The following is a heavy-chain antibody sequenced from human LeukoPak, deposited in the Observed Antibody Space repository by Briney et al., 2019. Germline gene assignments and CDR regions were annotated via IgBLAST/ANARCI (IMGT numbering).Heavy chain of an antibody. V-gene: IGHV3-48*03. Sequence: GGSLRLSCAASGFTFSSYEMNWVRQAPGKGLEWVSYISSSGSTIYCADSVKGRFTISRDNAKNSLYLQMNSLRAEDTAVYCCARGRGDDDNFLGHGAYFDYWGQGTLVTVSS. D-gene: IGHD5-24*01. CDR3: ARGRGDDDNFLGHGAYFDY. CDR2: ISSSGSTI. CDR1: GFTFSSYE. J-gene: IGHJ4*02.